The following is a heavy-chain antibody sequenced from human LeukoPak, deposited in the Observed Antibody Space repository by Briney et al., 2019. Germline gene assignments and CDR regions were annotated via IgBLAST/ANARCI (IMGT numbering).Heavy chain of an antibody. CDR1: GYTFTSYY. CDR3: ARGYYGSGSRNWFDP. Sequence: ASVKVSCKASGYTFTSYYMYWMRQAHGQGLELMGIINPSGGSTSYPQRFQGRVTMTRDTHTSTVYMELSSLRSEATAVYYCARGYYGSGSRNWFDPWGQGTLVTVSS. J-gene: IGHJ5*02. D-gene: IGHD3-10*01. CDR2: INPSGGST. V-gene: IGHV1-46*01.